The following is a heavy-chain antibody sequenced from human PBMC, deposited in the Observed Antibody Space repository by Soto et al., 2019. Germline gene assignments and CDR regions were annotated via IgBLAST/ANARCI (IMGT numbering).Heavy chain of an antibody. CDR3: ARGYYYDTSGYYSAFDI. V-gene: IGHV4-59*07. CDR1: GGSMSIDY. Sequence: KPSDTLSLTGAVCGGSMSIDYWSLIRKPPGKGLEWVGYVYNNGGTKYNPSLKSRVTISVDTSNNQFSLKLTSVTAADTAVYYCARGYYYDTSGYYSAFDIWGQGTMVTVSS. J-gene: IGHJ3*02. CDR2: VYNNGGT. D-gene: IGHD3-22*01.